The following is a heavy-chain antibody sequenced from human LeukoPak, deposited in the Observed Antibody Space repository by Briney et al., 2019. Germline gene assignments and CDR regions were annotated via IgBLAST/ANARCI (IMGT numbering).Heavy chain of an antibody. Sequence: ASVKVSCKASGYTFTGYYMHWVRQAPGQGLEWMGWINPNSGGTNYAQKFQGRVTMTRDTSIRTAYMELSRLRSDDTAVYYCARVLFYSSGNKSNRVDYWGQGTLVTVSS. V-gene: IGHV1-2*02. J-gene: IGHJ4*02. CDR1: GYTFTGYY. D-gene: IGHD6-19*01. CDR3: ARVLFYSSGNKSNRVDY. CDR2: INPNSGGT.